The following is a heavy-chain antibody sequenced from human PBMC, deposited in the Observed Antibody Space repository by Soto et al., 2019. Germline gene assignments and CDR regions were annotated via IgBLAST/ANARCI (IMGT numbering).Heavy chain of an antibody. Sequence: SETLSLTCTVSGGSISSSSYYWGWIRQPPGKGLEWIGSIYYSGSTYYNPSLKSRVTISVDTSKNQFSLKLSSVTAADTAVYYCARGVDTAMPARDWGQGTLVTVSS. CDR2: IYYSGST. CDR1: GGSISSSSYY. V-gene: IGHV4-39*01. J-gene: IGHJ4*02. CDR3: ARGVDTAMPARD. D-gene: IGHD5-18*01.